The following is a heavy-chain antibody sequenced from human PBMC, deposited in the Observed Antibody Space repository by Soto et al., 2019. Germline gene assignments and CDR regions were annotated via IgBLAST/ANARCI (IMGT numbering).Heavy chain of an antibody. CDR1: GYTFTSYG. J-gene: IGHJ4*02. CDR3: ARVSPLRFLEWYSFFDY. V-gene: IGHV1-18*04. D-gene: IGHD3-3*01. CDR2: ISAYNGNT. Sequence: GASVKVSCKASGYTFTSYGISWVRQAPGQGLEWMGWISAYNGNTNYAQKLQGRVTMTTDTSTSTAYMELRSLRSDDTAVYYCARVSPLRFLEWYSFFDYWGQGTLVTVSS.